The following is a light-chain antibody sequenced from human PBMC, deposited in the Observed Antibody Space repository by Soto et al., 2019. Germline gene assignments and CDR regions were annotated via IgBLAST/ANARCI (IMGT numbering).Light chain of an antibody. CDR3: RQYYSYPLFT. CDR1: QGITSY. Sequence: AIRMTQSPSSFSASTGDRVTITCRASQGITSYLAWYQQKPGKAPKLLIYAASTLQSGVPSRFSGSGSGTDVTLTISCLESEDFANYCCRQYYSYPLFTFGPGTKVDIQ. CDR2: AAS. J-gene: IGKJ3*01. V-gene: IGKV1-8*01.